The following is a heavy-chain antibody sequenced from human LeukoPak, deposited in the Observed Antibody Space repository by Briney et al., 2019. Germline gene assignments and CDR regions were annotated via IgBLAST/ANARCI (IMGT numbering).Heavy chain of an antibody. V-gene: IGHV1-46*01. Sequence: GASVKVSCKTSGYTFTNYYIHWVRQVPGQGLEWMGIINPSSGSTTYAQTFQDRVNMTRDTSTTTFYIELSSLRSEDTAVYYCARDVVPSSYYGMDVWGQGTTVTVSS. CDR1: GYTFTNYY. CDR2: INPSSGST. CDR3: ARDVVPSSYYGMDV. J-gene: IGHJ6*02.